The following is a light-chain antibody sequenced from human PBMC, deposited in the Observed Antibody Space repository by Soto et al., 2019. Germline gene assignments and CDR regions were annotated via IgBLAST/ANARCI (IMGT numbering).Light chain of an antibody. CDR2: DVS. Sequence: DIQMTQSPSSLSASVGDRVTITCQASQDITLYLNWYQHKAGKAPNLLIHDVSTLETGVPARFSGRGSGTIFTLTIINQQPEDVATSYCQQYDSRPNTFGQGTKVEIK. CDR1: QDITLY. V-gene: IGKV1-33*01. J-gene: IGKJ2*01. CDR3: QQYDSRPNT.